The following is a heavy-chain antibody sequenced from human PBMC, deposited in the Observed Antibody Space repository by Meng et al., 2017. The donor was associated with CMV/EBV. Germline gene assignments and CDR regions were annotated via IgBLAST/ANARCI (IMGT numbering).Heavy chain of an antibody. CDR3: ARAGDYGGRGYFDY. CDR2: IIPIFGTA. Sequence: ARVVQSGAELKMPGSPVKVSVKASGGTFSSYAISWVRQSPGQGLEWMGGIIPIFGTANYSQKFQGRVTITADESTSTAYMELSSLRSEDTAVYYCARAGDYGGRGYFDYWGQGTLVTVSS. CDR1: GGTFSSYA. J-gene: IGHJ4*02. V-gene: IGHV1-69*12. D-gene: IGHD4-23*01.